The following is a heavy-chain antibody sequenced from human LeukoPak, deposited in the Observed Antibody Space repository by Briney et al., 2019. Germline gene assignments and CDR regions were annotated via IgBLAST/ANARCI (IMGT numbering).Heavy chain of an antibody. D-gene: IGHD3-22*01. J-gene: IGHJ3*02. CDR3: AKGLISGYYYHAFDI. Sequence: GGSLRLSCAASGFTFSDYYINWIRQAPGKGLEWVSAISGSGGSTYYADSVKGRFTISRDNSKNTLYLQMNSLRVEDTAVYNCAKGLISGYYYHAFDIWGQGTMVTVSS. CDR2: ISGSGGST. V-gene: IGHV3-23*01. CDR1: GFTFSDYY.